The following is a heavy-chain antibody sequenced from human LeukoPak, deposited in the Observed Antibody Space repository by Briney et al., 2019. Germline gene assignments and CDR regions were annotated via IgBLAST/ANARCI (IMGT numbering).Heavy chain of an antibody. V-gene: IGHV4-34*01. D-gene: IGHD5-24*01. CDR1: GGSFSGYY. Sequence: PSETLSLTCAVYGGSFSGYYWSWIRQPPGKGLEWIGEINHSGSTNYNPSLKSRVTISVDTSKNQFSLKLSSVTAADTAVYYCARAPYGFVGLDYWGQGTLVTVSS. CDR3: ARAPYGFVGLDY. J-gene: IGHJ4*02. CDR2: INHSGST.